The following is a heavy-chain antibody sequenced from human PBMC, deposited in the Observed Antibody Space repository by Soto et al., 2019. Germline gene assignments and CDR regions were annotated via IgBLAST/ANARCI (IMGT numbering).Heavy chain of an antibody. CDR1: GFTFSSYG. CDR2: ISYDGSNK. V-gene: IGHV3-30*18. D-gene: IGHD6-6*01. Sequence: GGSLRLSCAASGFTFSSYGMHWVRQAPGKGLEWVAVISYDGSNKYYADSVKGRFTISRDNSKNTLYLQMNSLRAEDTAVYYCAKVWSIAVNYYYYGMDVWGQGTTVTVSS. J-gene: IGHJ6*02. CDR3: AKVWSIAVNYYYYGMDV.